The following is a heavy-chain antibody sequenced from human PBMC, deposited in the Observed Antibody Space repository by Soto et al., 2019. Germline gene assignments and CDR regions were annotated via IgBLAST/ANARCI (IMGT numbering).Heavy chain of an antibody. CDR2: MTSGGST. CDR3: ARSPPGSICFGYVDC. CDR1: GFTLSSYA. V-gene: IGHV3-23*01. Sequence: EVQVLESGGGLVQPGGSLRLSCAASGFTLSSYAMNWVRQAPGKGLEWVSSMTSGGSTYYADSVKGRFTISRDTSKNTLDLQMNSLRSEDTADYYCARSPPGSICFGYVDCWGQGTLVTVSS. D-gene: IGHD6-13*01. J-gene: IGHJ4*02.